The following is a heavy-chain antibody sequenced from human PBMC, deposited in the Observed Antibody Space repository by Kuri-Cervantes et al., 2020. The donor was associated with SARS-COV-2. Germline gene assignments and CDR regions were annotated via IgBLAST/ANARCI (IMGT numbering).Heavy chain of an antibody. CDR1: GFTVSSNY. CDR3: ARDSHDAFDI. V-gene: IGHV3-53*01. J-gene: IGHJ3*02. Sequence: GESLKISCAASGFTVSSNYMSWVRQAPGKGLEWVSVIYSGGSTYYADSVKGRFTISRDNAKNSLYLQMNSLRAEDTAVYYCARDSHDAFDIWGQGTRGTVSS. CDR2: IYSGGST.